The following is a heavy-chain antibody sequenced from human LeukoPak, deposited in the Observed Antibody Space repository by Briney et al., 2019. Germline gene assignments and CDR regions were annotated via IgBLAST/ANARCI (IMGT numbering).Heavy chain of an antibody. D-gene: IGHD6-13*01. Sequence: GASLQISCKGSGSIFTSYWIGWVRQLPGKGLEWMGIIYPGDSDTRYSPSFQGQVTISADKSISTAYLQWSSLKASDTAMYYCARRSGSSWSLLDYWGQGTLVTVSS. CDR2: IYPGDSDT. CDR3: ARRSGSSWSLLDY. CDR1: GSIFTSYW. J-gene: IGHJ4*02. V-gene: IGHV5-51*01.